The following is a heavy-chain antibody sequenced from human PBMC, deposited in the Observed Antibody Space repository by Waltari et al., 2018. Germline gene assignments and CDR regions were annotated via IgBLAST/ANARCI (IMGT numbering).Heavy chain of an antibody. V-gene: IGHV3-13*01. Sequence: EVQLVESGGGLVQPGGSLRPSCAALGFTFSSYDMHWVRQATGKGLEWVSAIGTAGDTYYPGSMKGRFTISRENAKNSLYLQMNSLRAGDTAVYYCARGISGPFDYWGQGTLVTVSS. CDR3: ARGISGPFDY. CDR1: GFTFSSYD. D-gene: IGHD6-19*01. CDR2: IGTAGDT. J-gene: IGHJ4*02.